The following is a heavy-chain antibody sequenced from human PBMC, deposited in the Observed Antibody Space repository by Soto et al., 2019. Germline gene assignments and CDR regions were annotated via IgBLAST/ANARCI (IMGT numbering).Heavy chain of an antibody. CDR1: GFTFSSFA. J-gene: IGHJ4*02. CDR2: ISGSGGST. D-gene: IGHD3-22*01. CDR3: AKPYYYDNSGYYYFDY. V-gene: IGHV3-23*01. Sequence: PGGSLRLSCAASGFTFSSFAMSWVRQAPGKGLEWVSAISGSGGSTYYADSVKGRFTISRDNSKNTLYLQMNSLRAEDTAVYYCAKPYYYDNSGYYYFDYWGQGTLVTVSS.